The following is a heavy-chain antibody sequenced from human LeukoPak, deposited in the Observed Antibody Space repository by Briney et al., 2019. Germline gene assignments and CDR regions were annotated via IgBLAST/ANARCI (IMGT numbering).Heavy chain of an antibody. CDR1: GDSISSGIYF. J-gene: IGHJ4*02. Sequence: SETLSLTCTVSGDSISSGIYFWTWIRQPAGKGLEWIGRIYTSGSTNYNPSLKSRVTISFDTSKNQFSLRLSSVTAADTAVYYCAGAKGTYGVDYWGQGILVTVSS. D-gene: IGHD3-10*01. CDR2: IYTSGST. V-gene: IGHV4-61*02. CDR3: AGAKGTYGVDY.